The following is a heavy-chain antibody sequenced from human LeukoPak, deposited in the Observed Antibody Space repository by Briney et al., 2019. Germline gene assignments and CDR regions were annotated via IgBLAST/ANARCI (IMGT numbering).Heavy chain of an antibody. CDR1: GGSIRSSSYY. V-gene: IGHV4-39*01. CDR3: ARRDIVATISYFDY. J-gene: IGHJ4*02. CDR2: IYYSGST. Sequence: SETLSLTCTVSGGSIRSSSYYWGWIRQPPGKGLEWIGSIYYSGSTCYNPSLKSRVTISVDTSKNQFSLKLSSVTAADTAVYYCARRDIVATISYFDYWGQGTLVTVSS. D-gene: IGHD5-12*01.